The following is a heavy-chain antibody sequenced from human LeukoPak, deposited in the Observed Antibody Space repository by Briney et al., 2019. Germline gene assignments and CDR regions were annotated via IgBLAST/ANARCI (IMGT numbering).Heavy chain of an antibody. Sequence: PGGSLRLSCAASGFTFSSYSMNWVRQAPGKGLEWVSSISASSTYIYYADSVKGRFTISRDNAKNSLYLQMNSLRAEDTAVYYCASPLTTVKVNSWGQGTLVTVSS. J-gene: IGHJ4*02. CDR2: ISASSTYI. CDR3: ASPLTTVKVNS. V-gene: IGHV3-21*01. CDR1: GFTFSSYS. D-gene: IGHD4-11*01.